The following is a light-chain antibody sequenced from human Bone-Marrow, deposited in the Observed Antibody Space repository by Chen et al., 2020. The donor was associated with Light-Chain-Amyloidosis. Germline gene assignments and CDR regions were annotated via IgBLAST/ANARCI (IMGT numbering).Light chain of an antibody. CDR3: QVWDRSSDLPV. CDR2: DDS. Sequence: SYVLTQPSSVSVAPGQTATIACGGNNIGSTSVHWYQQTPGQAPLLVVYDDSDRPSGIPERLSGANSGNTATLTISRVEAGDEAEDYCQVWDRSSDLPVFGGGTKLTVL. CDR1: NIGSTS. V-gene: IGLV3-21*02. J-gene: IGLJ3*02.